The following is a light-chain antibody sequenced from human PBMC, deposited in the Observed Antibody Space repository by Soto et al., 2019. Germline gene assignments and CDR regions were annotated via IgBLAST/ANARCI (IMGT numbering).Light chain of an antibody. CDR3: QKYNTAPFT. J-gene: IGKJ3*01. CDR2: GAS. Sequence: DIQVTQSPSSLSASVGDTVTITCRASQGISNFLAWYQQKPGKVPKLLISGASTLRSGVPSRFSGSGSGTDFTLTINSLQPVDVATYYCQKYNTAPFTFGPGTTVDI. CDR1: QGISNF. V-gene: IGKV1-27*01.